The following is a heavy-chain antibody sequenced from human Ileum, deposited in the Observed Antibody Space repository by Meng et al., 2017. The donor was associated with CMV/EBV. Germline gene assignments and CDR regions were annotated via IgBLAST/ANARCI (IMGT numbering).Heavy chain of an antibody. J-gene: IGHJ6*02. CDR2: IYYSGST. CDR3: ARSVQRPCIYCCGGTYYYYYYGMDV. CDR1: GGSISSSDYY. D-gene: IGHD2-15*01. V-gene: IGHV4-39*07. Sequence: SETLSLTCTVSGGSISSSDYYWVWIRQPPGKGLEWIGSIYYSGSTYYNPSLKSRVTISVDTSKNQFSLKLSSVTAADTAVYYCARSVQRPCIYCCGGTYYYYYYGMDVWGQGTTVTVSS.